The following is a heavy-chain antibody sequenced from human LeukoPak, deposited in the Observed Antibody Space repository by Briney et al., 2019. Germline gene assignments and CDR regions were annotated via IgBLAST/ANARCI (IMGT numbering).Heavy chain of an antibody. V-gene: IGHV4-39*01. CDR1: GGSISSSSYY. Sequence: SETLSLTCTVSGGSISSSSYYWGWIRKPPGKGLEWIGSIYYSGSTYYNPSLKSRVTISVDTSKTQFSLKLSSVTAADTAVYYCARIYDSGGHIDYWGQGTLVTVSS. CDR3: ARIYDSGGHIDY. D-gene: IGHD3-22*01. J-gene: IGHJ4*02. CDR2: IYYSGST.